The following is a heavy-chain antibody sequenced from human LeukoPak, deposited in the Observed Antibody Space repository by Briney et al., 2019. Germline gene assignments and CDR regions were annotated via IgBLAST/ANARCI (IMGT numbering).Heavy chain of an antibody. J-gene: IGHJ3*02. CDR1: GGTISSYY. CDR2: FYYSGST. CDR3: ARDRVSYDSSGLDAFDI. V-gene: IGHV4-59*01. Sequence: SETLSLTCTVSGGTISSYYWSWLRQPPGKGLEWIGYFYYSGSTNYNPSLKSRVTISVDTSKNQFSLKLSSVTAADTAVYYCARDRVSYDSSGLDAFDIWGQGTMVTVSS. D-gene: IGHD3-22*01.